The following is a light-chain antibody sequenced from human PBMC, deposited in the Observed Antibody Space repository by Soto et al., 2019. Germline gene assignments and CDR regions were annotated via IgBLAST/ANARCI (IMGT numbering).Light chain of an antibody. J-gene: IGKJ5*01. CDR1: QSVSFSY. Sequence: EIVLTQSPGTLSLSPGERATLSCRASQSVSFSYFAWYQQKPGQAPRLLIYGASSRATGIPDRFSGGGSGTDFTLTISRLEPEDFAVYYCQQYCSSPPITFGQGTRLEIK. V-gene: IGKV3-20*01. CDR2: GAS. CDR3: QQYCSSPPIT.